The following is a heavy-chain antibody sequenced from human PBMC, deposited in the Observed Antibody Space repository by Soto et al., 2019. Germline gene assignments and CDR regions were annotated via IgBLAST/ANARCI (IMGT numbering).Heavy chain of an antibody. V-gene: IGHV3-74*01. CDR1: GFTFSAHW. CDR2: INGDGSST. Sequence: EVQLVESGGGLVQPGGSLRLSCAASGFTFSAHWMHWVRQAPEKGLVWVSRINGDGSSTTYADSVKGRFTISRDNSKNTLYLQMNSLRAEDTAVYYSARKPHDSGFFSDYWGQGTLVTVSS. D-gene: IGHD3-22*01. CDR3: ARKPHDSGFFSDY. J-gene: IGHJ4*02.